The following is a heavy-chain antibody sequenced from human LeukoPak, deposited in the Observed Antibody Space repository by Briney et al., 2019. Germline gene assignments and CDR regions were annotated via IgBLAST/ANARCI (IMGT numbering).Heavy chain of an antibody. J-gene: IGHJ4*02. CDR1: GGSISSYY. Sequence: SETLSLTCTVSGGSISSYYWCWLRQPAGKGLECIGRIYTSGSTNYNPSLKSRVTMSVDTSKNQFSLKLSSVTAADTAVYYCARDNYGDHKYYFDYWGQGTLVTVSS. CDR3: ARDNYGDHKYYFDY. D-gene: IGHD4-17*01. V-gene: IGHV4-4*07. CDR2: IYTSGST.